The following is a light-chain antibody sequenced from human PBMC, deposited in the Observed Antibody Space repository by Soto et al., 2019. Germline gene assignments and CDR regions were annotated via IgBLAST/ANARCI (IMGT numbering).Light chain of an antibody. CDR3: QQFGSSSWT. Sequence: ESVLTQSPGTPSLSPGEKATLSCRASQSVSSSYLAWYQQKPGQAPRLLIYGAASRATGIPDRFSGSGSGTDFTLTVSRLEPEDVAVYYCQQFGSSSWTFGQGTKVEIK. J-gene: IGKJ1*01. CDR2: GAA. CDR1: QSVSSSY. V-gene: IGKV3-20*01.